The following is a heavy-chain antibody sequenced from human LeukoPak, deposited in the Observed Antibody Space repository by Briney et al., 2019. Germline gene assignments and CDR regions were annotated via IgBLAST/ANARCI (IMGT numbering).Heavy chain of an antibody. Sequence: SETLSLTCSVSGASITGYYWNWIRQSPGKGLEWIGDISYSGNMNNNPSLKSRVSISADTSKNQFSLKLTSVTASDAAVYYCARGRVIINAFDIWGQGTTVTVS. CDR1: GASITGYY. CDR2: ISYSGNM. CDR3: ARGRVIINAFDI. J-gene: IGHJ3*02. V-gene: IGHV4-59*01. D-gene: IGHD2-21*01.